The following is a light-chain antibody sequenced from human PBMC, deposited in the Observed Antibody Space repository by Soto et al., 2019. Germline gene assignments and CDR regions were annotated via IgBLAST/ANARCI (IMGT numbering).Light chain of an antibody. Sequence: DIVLTQSPGTLSLSPGERATLSCRASQSVSSSYFAWYQQKPGQAPRLLIYGASNRATGIPDRFSGSGSGTDFTLTISRLEPEDFAVYYCQQYSTSPTFGEGTRLEIK. V-gene: IGKV3-20*01. CDR1: QSVSSSY. CDR3: QQYSTSPT. CDR2: GAS. J-gene: IGKJ5*01.